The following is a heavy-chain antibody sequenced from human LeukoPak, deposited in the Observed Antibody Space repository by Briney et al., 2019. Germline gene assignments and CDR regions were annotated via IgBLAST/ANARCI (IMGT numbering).Heavy chain of an antibody. CDR3: AKAKTDSGWYPNFDY. CDR2: IYGGGST. Sequence: GGSLRLSCAASGFTVSSNYMSWVRQAPGKGLEWVSVIYGGGSTDYADSVKGRFTISRDNSKNTLYLQMNSLRAEDTAVYYCAKAKTDSGWYPNFDYWGQGTLVTVSS. V-gene: IGHV3-53*01. D-gene: IGHD6-19*01. CDR1: GFTVSSNY. J-gene: IGHJ4*02.